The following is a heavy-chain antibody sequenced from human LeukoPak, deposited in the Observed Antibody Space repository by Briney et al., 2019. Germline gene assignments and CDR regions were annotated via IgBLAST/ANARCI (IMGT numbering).Heavy chain of an antibody. D-gene: IGHD3-9*01. CDR2: ISGSGGST. Sequence: GGSLRLSCAASGYTFSSYAMSWVRQAPGKGLEWVSDISGSGGSTYYADSGKGRFTTSRDNSKTTLYLQMNSLRAEDTAVYYCAKGKDILRYFDWSKGGALPNFDYWGQGTLVTVSS. J-gene: IGHJ4*02. CDR3: AKGKDILRYFDWSKGGALPNFDY. V-gene: IGHV3-23*01. CDR1: GYTFSSYA.